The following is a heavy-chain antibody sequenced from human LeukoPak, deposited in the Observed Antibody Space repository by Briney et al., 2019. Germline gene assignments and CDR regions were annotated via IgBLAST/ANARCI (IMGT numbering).Heavy chain of an antibody. V-gene: IGHV1-69*04. D-gene: IGHD3-22*01. CDR2: IIPILGIA. J-gene: IGHJ4*02. CDR3: ARVRVYDSSGYPGNY. CDR1: GGTFSSYA. Sequence: SVKVSCKASGGTFSSYAISWVRQAPGQGLEWMGRIIPILGIANYAQKFQGRVTITADKSTSTAYMELSSLRSEDTAVYYCARVRVYDSSGYPGNYWGQGTLVTVSS.